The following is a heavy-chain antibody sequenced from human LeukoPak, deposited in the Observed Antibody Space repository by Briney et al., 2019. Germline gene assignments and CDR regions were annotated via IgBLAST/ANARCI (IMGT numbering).Heavy chain of an antibody. CDR2: IYYSGST. V-gene: IGHV4-59*01. CDR3: ARVPMVRAGFDP. CDR1: GGSISSYY. Sequence: PSETLSLTCTVSGGSISSYYWSWIRQPPGKGLEWIGYIYYSGSTNYNPSLKSRVTISVDTSKNQFSLKLSPVTAADTAVYYCARVPMVRAGFDPWGQGTLVTVSS. J-gene: IGHJ5*02. D-gene: IGHD3-10*01.